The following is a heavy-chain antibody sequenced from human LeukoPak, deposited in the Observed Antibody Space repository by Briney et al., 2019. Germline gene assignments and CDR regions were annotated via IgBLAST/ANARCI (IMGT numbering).Heavy chain of an antibody. Sequence: GGSLRLSCAAPGLTFSNYAMSWVRQAPGRGLEWVSGITSGFTPHYADSVKGRFTISRDNSKNTFHLQMNSLRAEDTAVYYCAKDYSDSRVGDVFFEYWGQGTLVTVSS. CDR3: AKDYSDSRVGDVFFEY. CDR1: GLTFSNYA. CDR2: ITSGFTP. V-gene: IGHV3-23*01. J-gene: IGHJ4*02. D-gene: IGHD1-26*01.